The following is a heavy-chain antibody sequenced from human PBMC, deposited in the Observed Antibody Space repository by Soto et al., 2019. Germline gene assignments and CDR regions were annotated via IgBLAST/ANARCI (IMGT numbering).Heavy chain of an antibody. CDR2: INPSGGST. Sequence: ASVKVSCKASGYTFTSYYMHWVRQAPGQGLEWIGIINPSGGSTSYAQKFQGRVTMTRDTSTSTVYMELSSLRSEDTAVYYCARALEPATPYYYYYMDVWGKGTTVTVSS. CDR1: GYTFTSYY. V-gene: IGHV1-46*03. D-gene: IGHD1-1*01. CDR3: ARALEPATPYYYYYMDV. J-gene: IGHJ6*03.